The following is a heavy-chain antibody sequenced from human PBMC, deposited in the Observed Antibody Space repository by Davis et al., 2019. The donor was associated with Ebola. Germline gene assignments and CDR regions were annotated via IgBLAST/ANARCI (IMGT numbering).Heavy chain of an antibody. V-gene: IGHV4-59*11. CDR3: ARDWGEGLKFMFLAFDI. D-gene: IGHD7-27*01. Sequence: MPSETLSLTCTVSGGSISSHYWSWIRQPPGKGLEWIGFIHSTGSTTYNPSLKSRVTISLDTSKNQFSLKLSSVTAADTAVYYCARDWGEGLKFMFLAFDIWGQGTVVTVSS. J-gene: IGHJ3*02. CDR2: IHSTGST. CDR1: GGSISSHY.